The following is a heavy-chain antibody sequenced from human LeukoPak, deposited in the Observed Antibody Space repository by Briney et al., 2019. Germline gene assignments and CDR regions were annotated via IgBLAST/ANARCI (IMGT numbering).Heavy chain of an antibody. CDR1: GFTFSTYT. D-gene: IGHD6-13*01. J-gene: IGHJ4*02. Sequence: GGSLRLSCAASGFTFSTYTMHWVRQAPGKGLEWVAVISYDGSNKYYADSVKGRFTISRDNSKNTLYLQMNSLRAEDTAVYYCARDRSSSWYGYYFDYWGQGTLVTVSS. V-gene: IGHV3-30*04. CDR2: ISYDGSNK. CDR3: ARDRSSSWYGYYFDY.